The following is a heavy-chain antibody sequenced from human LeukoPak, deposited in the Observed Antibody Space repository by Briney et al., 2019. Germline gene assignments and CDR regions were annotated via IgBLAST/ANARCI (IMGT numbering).Heavy chain of an antibody. CDR1: GFTFSSYA. V-gene: IGHV3-23*01. CDR3: AKGGYCSSTSCPLTYGMDV. Sequence: GGSLRLSCAASGFTFSSYAMSWVRQAPGKGLEWVSAISGNGGSTYYADSVKGRFTISRDNSKNTLYLQMNSLRAEDTAVYYCAKGGYCSSTSCPLTYGMDVWGQGTTVTVSS. D-gene: IGHD2-2*01. CDR2: ISGNGGST. J-gene: IGHJ6*02.